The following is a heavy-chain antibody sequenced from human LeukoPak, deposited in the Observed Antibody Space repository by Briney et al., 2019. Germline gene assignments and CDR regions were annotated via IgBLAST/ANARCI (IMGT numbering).Heavy chain of an antibody. CDR1: GFTFSNYA. J-gene: IGHJ6*02. Sequence: GGSLRLSCAASGFTFSNYAMSWVRQAPGKGLEWVSGISGGGGSRYYADSVKGRFTISRDNSKNTLYLQMNSLRAEDTAVYYCARDSSVGYGSGCYYGMDVWGQGTTVTVSS. V-gene: IGHV3-23*01. D-gene: IGHD3-10*01. CDR3: ARDSSVGYGSGCYYGMDV. CDR2: ISGGGGSR.